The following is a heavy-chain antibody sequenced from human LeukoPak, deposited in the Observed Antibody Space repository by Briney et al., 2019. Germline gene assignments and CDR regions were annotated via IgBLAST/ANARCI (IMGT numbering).Heavy chain of an antibody. V-gene: IGHV3-21*01. J-gene: IGHJ3*01. CDR3: AKEAGQDYGALDAFDV. CDR1: GTTFSIYS. CDR2: IGGSSSSL. Sequence: GESLRLSCVASGTTFSIYSMNWVRQAPGKGLEWVSSIGGSSSSLYYAESVKGRFTISRDNARNSLYLQMNSLRVEDTAVYYCAKEAGQDYGALDAFDVWGQGTMVTVSS. D-gene: IGHD4-17*01.